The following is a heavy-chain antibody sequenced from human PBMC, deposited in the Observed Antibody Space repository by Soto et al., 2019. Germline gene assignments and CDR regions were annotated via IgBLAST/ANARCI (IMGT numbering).Heavy chain of an antibody. J-gene: IGHJ6*02. CDR1: GGSISSGGYT. CDR2: TYHSGSP. D-gene: IGHD4-17*01. Sequence: SETLSLTCAVSGGSISSGGYTWTWIRQPPGQGLEWIGYTYHSGSPYYNPSLKSRVTISVDRSKNQFSLKLSSVTAADTAVYYCARAHYGDYGYGMDVWGQGTTVTVSS. CDR3: ARAHYGDYGYGMDV. V-gene: IGHV4-30-2*01.